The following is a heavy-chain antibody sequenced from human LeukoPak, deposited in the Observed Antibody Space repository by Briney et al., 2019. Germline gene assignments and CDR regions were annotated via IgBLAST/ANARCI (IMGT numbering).Heavy chain of an antibody. Sequence: ASVKVPCKASGGTFSSYAISWVRQAPGQGLEWMGGIIPIFGTANYAQKFQGRVTITADESTSTAYMELSSLRSEDTAVYYCARDMGGSIPFWGQGTLVTVSS. J-gene: IGHJ4*02. CDR1: GGTFSSYA. V-gene: IGHV1-69*13. CDR3: ARDMGGSIPF. D-gene: IGHD1-26*01. CDR2: IIPIFGTA.